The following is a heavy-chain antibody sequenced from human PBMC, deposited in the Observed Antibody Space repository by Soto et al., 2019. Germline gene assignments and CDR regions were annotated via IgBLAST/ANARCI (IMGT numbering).Heavy chain of an antibody. J-gene: IGHJ3*02. CDR1: GYTFTSYY. V-gene: IGHV1-46*01. Sequence: ASVKVSCKASGYTFTSYYMDWVRQAPGQGLEWMGIINPSGGSTSYAQKFQGRVTMTRDTSTSTAYMELRSLRSDDTAVYYCARYYYDSSGYPEAFDIWGQGTMVTVSS. CDR2: INPSGGST. D-gene: IGHD3-22*01. CDR3: ARYYYDSSGYPEAFDI.